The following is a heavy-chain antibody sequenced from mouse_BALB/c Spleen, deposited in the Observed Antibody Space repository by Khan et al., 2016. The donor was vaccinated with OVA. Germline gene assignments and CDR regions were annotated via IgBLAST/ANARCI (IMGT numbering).Heavy chain of an antibody. CDR1: GFSLTNYG. CDR2: IWNDGST. V-gene: IGHV2-6-1*01. Sequence: QVQLKQSGPGLAAPSQSLSITCTISGFSLTNYGVHWVRQPPGKGLEWLAVIWNDGSTPYNSALQSRLNITKDNSQRQVFLKMNSLQTDDTAIYFCARQPSYHYIIMDYWGQGTSVTVSS. J-gene: IGHJ4*01. D-gene: IGHD2-4*01. CDR3: ARQPSYHYIIMDY.